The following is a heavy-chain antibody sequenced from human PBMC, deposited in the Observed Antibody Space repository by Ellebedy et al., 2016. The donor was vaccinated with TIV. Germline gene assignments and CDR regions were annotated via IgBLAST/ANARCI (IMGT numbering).Heavy chain of an antibody. V-gene: IGHV4-34*01. D-gene: IGHD4-23*01. CDR3: ATDYGRNSVDGYFDL. CDR2: INHSGST. J-gene: IGHJ2*01. CDR1: GGSFSGYY. Sequence: SETLSLTCAVYGGSFSGYYWSWIRQPPGKGLEWIGEINHSGSTNYNPSLKRRVAISIDTSRNQFSLKLSSVTAADTAVYYCATDYGRNSVDGYFDLWGRGSLVTVSS.